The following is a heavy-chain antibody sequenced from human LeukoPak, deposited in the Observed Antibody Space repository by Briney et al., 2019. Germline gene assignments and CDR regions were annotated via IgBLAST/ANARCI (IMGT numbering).Heavy chain of an antibody. V-gene: IGHV3-23*01. CDR1: GFIFNICS. Sequence: GGSLRLSCAASGFIFNICSMNWVRQAPGKGLEWVSVISGSGDNTYYADSVKGRLTISRDNSKNTLYLQMNSLRGEDTAVYYCAKHKENYGDSCLDDYWGQGTLVTVSS. CDR3: AKHKENYGDSCLDDY. J-gene: IGHJ4*02. D-gene: IGHD4-17*01. CDR2: ISGSGDNT.